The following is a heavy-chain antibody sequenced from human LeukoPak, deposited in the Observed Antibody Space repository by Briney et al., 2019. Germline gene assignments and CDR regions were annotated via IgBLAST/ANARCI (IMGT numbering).Heavy chain of an antibody. D-gene: IGHD3-22*01. V-gene: IGHV1-46*01. Sequence: GASVKVSCKASGYTFTSYYMHWVRQAPGQGLEWMGIINPSGGSTSYAQKFQGRVTMTRDTSTSTVYMELSSLRSEDTAVYYCARVMHYDSSGFDAFDIWGQGTMVTVSS. CDR3: ARVMHYDSSGFDAFDI. J-gene: IGHJ3*02. CDR1: GYTFTSYY. CDR2: INPSGGST.